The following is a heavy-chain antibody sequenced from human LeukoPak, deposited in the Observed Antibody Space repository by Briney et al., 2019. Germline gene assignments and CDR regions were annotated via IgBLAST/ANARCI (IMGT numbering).Heavy chain of an antibody. CDR1: GGSISSYY. CDR3: ARDYVRSGYYYWFDH. J-gene: IGHJ5*02. Sequence: SETLSLTCTVSGGSISSYYWSWIRQPPGKGLEWIGYIYYSGSTNYNPSLKSRVTISVDTSKNQFSLKLSSVTAADTAVYYCARDYVRSGYYYWFDHWGQGTLVTVSS. CDR2: IYYSGST. D-gene: IGHD3-22*01. V-gene: IGHV4-59*01.